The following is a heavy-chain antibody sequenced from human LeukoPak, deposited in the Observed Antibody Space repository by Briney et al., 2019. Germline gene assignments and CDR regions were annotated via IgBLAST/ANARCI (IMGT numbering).Heavy chain of an antibody. V-gene: IGHV3-23*01. CDR3: ASMQWELLDAFDI. CDR2: ISGSGGDT. D-gene: IGHD1-26*01. J-gene: IGHJ3*02. CDR1: GFTFSSYA. Sequence: GGSLRLSCAASGFTFSSYAMSWVRQAPGKGLEWVSIISGSGGDTYYADSVKGRFTISRDNAKNSLYLQMNSLRAEDTAVYYCASMQWELLDAFDIWGQGTMVTVSS.